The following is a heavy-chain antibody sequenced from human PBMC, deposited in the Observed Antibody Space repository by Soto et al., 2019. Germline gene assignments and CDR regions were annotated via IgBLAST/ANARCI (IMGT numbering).Heavy chain of an antibody. J-gene: IGHJ4*02. CDR3: AKLGMTTINRDY. CDR1: GFSFDTYA. CDR2: ISGSGGNT. D-gene: IGHD5-12*01. V-gene: IGHV3-23*01. Sequence: EAQLLESGGGLVQPGGSLRVSCAASGFSFDTYAMSWVRQAPGKGLEWVSTISGSGGNTYYADSVKGRFTISRDNSKNILYLQTTSLRAEDTALYYCAKLGMTTINRDYWGQGTQVTVSS.